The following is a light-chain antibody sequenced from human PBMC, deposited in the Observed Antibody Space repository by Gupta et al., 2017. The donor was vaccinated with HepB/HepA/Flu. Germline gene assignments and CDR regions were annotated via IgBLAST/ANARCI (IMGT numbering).Light chain of an antibody. V-gene: IGKV3-20*01. J-gene: IGKJ2*01. CDR3: HQYGSSPYT. CDR2: GAS. Sequence: EVVLTQSPGSLSLSPGERTTLSCRASESVGSDFLAWFQQKPGQAPRLLIYGASGRATGIPDRFVGSGSGTDVTLTISRLEPEDFAVYYCHQYGSSPYTFGRGTKVEIK. CDR1: ESVGSDF.